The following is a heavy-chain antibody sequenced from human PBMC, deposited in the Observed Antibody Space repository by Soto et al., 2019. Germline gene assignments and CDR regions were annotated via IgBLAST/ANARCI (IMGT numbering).Heavy chain of an antibody. Sequence: PSGTLSLTCTVSGGSISSYYWSWIRQPPGKGLEWIGYIYHSGSTNYNPSLKSRVTISADTSKNQFSLKLSSVNAADTAMYYCARPPYAVTIFGVGYYFAYWGQGTMVAVSS. D-gene: IGHD3-3*01. CDR2: IYHSGST. J-gene: IGHJ4*02. CDR1: GGSISSYY. V-gene: IGHV4-59*01. CDR3: ARPPYAVTIFGVGYYFAY.